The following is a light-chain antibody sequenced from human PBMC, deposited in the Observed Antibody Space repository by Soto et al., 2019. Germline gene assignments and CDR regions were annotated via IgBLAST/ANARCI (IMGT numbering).Light chain of an antibody. CDR1: SGFVGSFSL. V-gene: IGLV2-23*01. Sequence: QSLLAQPASVSVSPGQSITISCTGTSGFVGSFSLVSWYQQHPGKAPKVMISEGHRRPSSVPDRFSGSTSVNSASLTISGLQADEEADYYCCLYIGANNYVFGTGTKVTVL. J-gene: IGLJ1*01. CDR2: EGH. CDR3: CLYIGANNYV.